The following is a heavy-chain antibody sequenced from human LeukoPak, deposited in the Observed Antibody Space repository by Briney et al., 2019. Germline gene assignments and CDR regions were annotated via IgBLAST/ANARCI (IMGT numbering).Heavy chain of an antibody. CDR1: GGSISSGGYY. CDR3: AREGGLAVAGPVDY. V-gene: IGHV4-31*03. CDR2: IYYSGST. Sequence: SETLSLTCTVSGGSISSGGYYWSWIRQHPGKGLEWVGYIYYSGSTYYNPSLKSRVTISVDTSKNQFSLKLSSVTAADTAVYYCAREGGLAVAGPVDYWGQGTLVTVSS. D-gene: IGHD6-19*01. J-gene: IGHJ4*02.